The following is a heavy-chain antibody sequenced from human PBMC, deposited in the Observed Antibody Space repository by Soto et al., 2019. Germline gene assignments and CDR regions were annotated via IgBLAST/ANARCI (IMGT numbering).Heavy chain of an antibody. V-gene: IGHV3-23*01. CDR2: IRTSYATT. CDR3: EKTLIDYAWTFDS. Sequence: PGGSLRLSCEVSGFTFSSYTMAWVRQARGEGGEGLSGIRTSYATTSYAKAVRGRFTLSSDELKNTLYLQMSGLRAEDAGLYFCEKTLIDYAWTFDSWGQGTLVTVSS. D-gene: IGHD2-2*01. J-gene: IGHJ4*02. CDR1: GFTFSSYT.